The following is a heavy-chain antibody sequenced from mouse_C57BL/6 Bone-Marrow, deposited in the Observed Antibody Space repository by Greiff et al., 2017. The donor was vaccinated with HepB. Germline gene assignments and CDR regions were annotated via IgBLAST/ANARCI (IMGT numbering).Heavy chain of an antibody. D-gene: IGHD3-3*01. J-gene: IGHJ4*01. CDR1: GYTFTSYW. Sequence: QVQLKQPGAELVKPGASVKLSCKASGYTFTSYWITWVKQRPGQGLEWIGDIYPGSGSTNYNEKFKSKATLTVDTSSSTAYMQLSSLTSEDSAVYYCAREGCFYYAMDYWGQGTSVTVSS. CDR3: AREGCFYYAMDY. CDR2: IYPGSGST. V-gene: IGHV1-55*01.